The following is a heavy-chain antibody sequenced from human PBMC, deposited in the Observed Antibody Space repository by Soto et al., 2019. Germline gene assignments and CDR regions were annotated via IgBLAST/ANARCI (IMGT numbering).Heavy chain of an antibody. Sequence: GGSLRLSCAASGFTFSSYAMSWVRQAPGKGLEWVSAISGSGGSTYYADSVKGRFTISRDNSKNTLYLQMNSLRAEDTAVYYCAKDTPHIVATTRASDYWGQGTLVTVSS. V-gene: IGHV3-23*01. CDR2: ISGSGGST. D-gene: IGHD5-12*01. J-gene: IGHJ4*02. CDR1: GFTFSSYA. CDR3: AKDTPHIVATTRASDY.